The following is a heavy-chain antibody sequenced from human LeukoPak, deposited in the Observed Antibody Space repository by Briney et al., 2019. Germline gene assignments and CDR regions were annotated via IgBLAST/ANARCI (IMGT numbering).Heavy chain of an antibody. V-gene: IGHV1-18*01. J-gene: IGHJ5*01. D-gene: IGHD2-8*02. CDR3: ARDFYHGHCAGLSCFLLDS. CDR1: GYSFTRFG. Sequence: ASVKVSCKASGYSFTRFGITWVRQAPGQGLEWMGWISALYGHTNYAQKFPGRVTMTTDTSTSTAYMELRSLRSDNTAVYYCARDFYHGHCAGLSCFLLDSWGQGALVIVSS. CDR2: ISALYGHT.